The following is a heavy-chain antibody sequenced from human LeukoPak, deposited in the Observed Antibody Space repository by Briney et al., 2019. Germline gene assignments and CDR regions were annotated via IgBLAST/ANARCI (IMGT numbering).Heavy chain of an antibody. CDR2: ISAYNGNT. V-gene: IGHV1-18*01. CDR1: GYTFTSYG. J-gene: IGHJ4*02. Sequence: ASVKVSCKASGYTFTSYGISWVRQAPGQGLEWMGWISAYNGNTNYAQKLQGRVTMTTDTSTSTAYMELRSPRSEDTAVYYCARDVRSGSYPVWGQGTLVTVSS. D-gene: IGHD1-26*01. CDR3: ARDVRSGSYPV.